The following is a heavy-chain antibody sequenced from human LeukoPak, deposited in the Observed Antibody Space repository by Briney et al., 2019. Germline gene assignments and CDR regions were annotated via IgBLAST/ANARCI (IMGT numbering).Heavy chain of an antibody. CDR1: GGTFSSYA. J-gene: IGHJ6*02. CDR3: ARDMSRATAAGTDYYYGMDV. V-gene: IGHV1-69*01. Sequence: SVTVSCTASGGTFSSYAISWVRPAPGQGLEWMGGIIPIFGTANYAQKFQGRVTITADESTSTAYMELSSLRSEDTAVYYCARDMSRATAAGTDYYYGMDVWGQGTTVTVSS. D-gene: IGHD6-13*01. CDR2: IIPIFGTA.